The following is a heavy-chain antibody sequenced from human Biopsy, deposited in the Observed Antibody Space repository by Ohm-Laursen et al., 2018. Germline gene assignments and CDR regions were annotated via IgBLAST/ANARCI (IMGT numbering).Heavy chain of an antibody. CDR1: RDSISNYY. D-gene: IGHD2-15*01. Sequence: SQTLSLTCTVSRDSISNYYWTWIRQPPGKGLERIGFIYRTGTTTYNPSFKSRVAMAVDTSKNQFSLTLNSVTAADTAVYYCARMKGRGYFDYWGQGTLVIVSS. CDR2: IYRTGTT. J-gene: IGHJ4*02. V-gene: IGHV4-59*08. CDR3: ARMKGRGYFDY.